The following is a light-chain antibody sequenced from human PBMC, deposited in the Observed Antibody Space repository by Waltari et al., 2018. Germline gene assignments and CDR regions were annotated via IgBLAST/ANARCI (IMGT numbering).Light chain of an antibody. V-gene: IGKV4-1*01. Sequence: LGERATINCKSSQSVLYSSNNKNYLAWYQQKPGQPPRLLIYWASTRESGVPDRFSGSGSGTDFTLTISSLQAEDVALYYCQQYYSTPQAFGQGTKVEI. CDR2: WAS. J-gene: IGKJ1*01. CDR3: QQYYSTPQA. CDR1: QSVLYSSNNKNY.